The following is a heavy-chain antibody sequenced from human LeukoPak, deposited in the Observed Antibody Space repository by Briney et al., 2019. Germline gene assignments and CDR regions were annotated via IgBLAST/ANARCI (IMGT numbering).Heavy chain of an antibody. CDR3: AREYSRSGTFYYGMDV. CDR1: GFTFSSYG. J-gene: IGHJ2*01. V-gene: IGHV3-48*02. CDR2: ISGSSSTI. D-gene: IGHD6-6*01. Sequence: GGSLRLSCAASGFTFSSYGMKWVRQAPGKGLEWVSYISGSSSTIYYTESVKGRFTIFRDNAKSSLYMQMNSLRDEDTAVYYCAREYSRSGTFYYGMDVWGRGTLVAVSS.